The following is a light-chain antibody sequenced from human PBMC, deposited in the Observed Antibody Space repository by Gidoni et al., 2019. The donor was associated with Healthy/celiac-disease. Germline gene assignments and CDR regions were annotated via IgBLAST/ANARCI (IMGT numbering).Light chain of an antibody. CDR1: LSALYSSYNKNY. Sequence: DIAMTQSPDSLAVSLCKTATITCKSSLSALYSSYNKNYLAWYQQKPGKPPKLRIYWASTRESGVPDRFSGSGSGTDFTLTISSLQAEDVAVYYCQQYDSTPRTFGQGTKVEIK. CDR3: QQYDSTPRT. CDR2: WAS. V-gene: IGKV4-1*01. J-gene: IGKJ1*01.